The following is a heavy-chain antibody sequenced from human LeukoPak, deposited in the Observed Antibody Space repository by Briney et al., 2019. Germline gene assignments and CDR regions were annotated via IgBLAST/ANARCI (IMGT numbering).Heavy chain of an antibody. V-gene: IGHV4-34*01. D-gene: IGHD6-19*01. J-gene: IGHJ4*02. Sequence: SETLSLTCAVYGGPFSGYYWSWIRQPPGKGLEWIGEINHSGSTNYNPSLKSRVTISVDTSKNQFSLKLSSVTAADTAVYYCARDSSGWYTSGYWGQGTLVTVSS. CDR3: ARDSSGWYTSGY. CDR2: INHSGST. CDR1: GGPFSGYY.